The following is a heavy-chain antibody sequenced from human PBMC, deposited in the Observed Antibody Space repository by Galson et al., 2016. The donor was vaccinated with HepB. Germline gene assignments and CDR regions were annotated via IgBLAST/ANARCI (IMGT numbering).Heavy chain of an antibody. CDR2: ISGRGDTT. D-gene: IGHD6-19*01. V-gene: IGHV3-23*01. CDR3: ARIRRSDWYLHAALGWFDP. Sequence: SLRLSCAASGFTFSTYAVSWVRQTPGKGLEWVSGISGRGDTTNYVDSVKGRFTISRDNSKNTLYLQMNSLRAEDTAVYYCARIRRSDWYLHAALGWFDPWGQGTLVTVSS. J-gene: IGHJ5*02. CDR1: GFTFSTYA.